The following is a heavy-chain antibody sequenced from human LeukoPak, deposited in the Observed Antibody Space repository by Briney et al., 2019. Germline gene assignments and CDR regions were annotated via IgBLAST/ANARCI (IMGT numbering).Heavy chain of an antibody. Sequence: GGSLRLSCAASGFTVSSDYMSWVRQAPGKGLEWVSGIYAGGGTQFADSVKGRFSISRDNSKNTLYLQMTSLRVEDTAVYYCARGHVAAGTGFMDVWGKGTTVTVSS. CDR3: ARGHVAAGTGFMDV. D-gene: IGHD6-13*01. CDR1: GFTVSSDY. V-gene: IGHV3-53*01. J-gene: IGHJ6*03. CDR2: IYAGGGT.